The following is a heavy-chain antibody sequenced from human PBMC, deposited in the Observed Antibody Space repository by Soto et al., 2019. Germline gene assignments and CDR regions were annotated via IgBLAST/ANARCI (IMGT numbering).Heavy chain of an antibody. CDR3: ARVSPHDYGDLTGGYYFDY. Sequence: SVKVSCKASGGTFSSYAISWVRQAPGQGLEWMGGIIPIFGTANYAQKSQGRVTITADESTSTAYMELSSLRSEDTAVYYCARVSPHDYGDLTGGYYFDYWGQGTLVTVSS. CDR2: IIPIFGTA. V-gene: IGHV1-69*13. J-gene: IGHJ4*02. CDR1: GGTFSSYA. D-gene: IGHD4-17*01.